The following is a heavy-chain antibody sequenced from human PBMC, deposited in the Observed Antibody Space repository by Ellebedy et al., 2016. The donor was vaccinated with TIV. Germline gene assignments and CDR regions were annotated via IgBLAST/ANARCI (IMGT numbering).Heavy chain of an antibody. D-gene: IGHD4-23*01. V-gene: IGHV3-7*05. CDR3: ARNKWGYGGHSSPD. CDR2: IKEDGSEK. J-gene: IGHJ4*02. Sequence: GESLKISXAASGFSFGSYWMNWVRQAPGKGLEWVASIKEDGSEKAHVDSVKGRFTISRDNAKGSLYLQMNSLRVEDTAVYFCARNKWGYGGHSSPDWGQGTLVTVSS. CDR1: GFSFGSYW.